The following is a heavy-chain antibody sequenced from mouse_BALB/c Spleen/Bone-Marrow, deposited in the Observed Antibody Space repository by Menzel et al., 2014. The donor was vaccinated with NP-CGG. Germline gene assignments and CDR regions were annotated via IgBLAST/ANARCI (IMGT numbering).Heavy chain of an antibody. CDR1: GYTFTSYT. J-gene: IGHJ4*01. CDR2: INPSSGYT. D-gene: IGHD2-14*01. CDR3: ARRYDYAMDY. V-gene: IGHV1-4*01. Sequence: VQLQQPGAELARPGASVKMSCKASGYTFTSYTMHWVKQRPGQGLEWIGYINPSSGYTKYNQKFKDKATLTADKSSSTAYMQLSGLTSEDSAVYYCARRYDYAMDYWGQGTSVTVSS.